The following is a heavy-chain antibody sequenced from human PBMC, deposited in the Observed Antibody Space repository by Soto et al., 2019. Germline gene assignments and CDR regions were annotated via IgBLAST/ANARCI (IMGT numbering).Heavy chain of an antibody. Sequence: GGSLRLSCAASGFTFGSYGMHWVRQAPGKGLEWVAVISYDGSNKYYADSVKGRFTISRDNSKNTLYLQMNSLRAEDTAVYYCAKDGYSSSSGGDYYGMDVWGQGTTVTVSS. CDR2: ISYDGSNK. CDR3: AKDGYSSSSGGDYYGMDV. V-gene: IGHV3-30*18. J-gene: IGHJ6*02. CDR1: GFTFGSYG. D-gene: IGHD6-6*01.